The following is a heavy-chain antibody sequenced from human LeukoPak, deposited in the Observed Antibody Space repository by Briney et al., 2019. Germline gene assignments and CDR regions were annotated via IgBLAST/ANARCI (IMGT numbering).Heavy chain of an antibody. J-gene: IGHJ3*02. CDR2: MNPNSGNT. D-gene: IGHD6-19*01. V-gene: IGHV1-8*01. CDR3: AAVLAVDDAFDI. Sequence: GASVKVSCKASGYTFTSYDINWVRQATGQGLEWMGWMNPNSGNTDYAQKFQGRVTMTRNTSISTAYMELSSLRSEDTAVYYCAAVLAVDDAFDIWGQGTMVTVSS. CDR1: GYTFTSYD.